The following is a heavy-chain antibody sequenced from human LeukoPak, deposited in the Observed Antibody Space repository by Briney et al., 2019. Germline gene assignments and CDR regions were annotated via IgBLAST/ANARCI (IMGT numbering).Heavy chain of an antibody. CDR3: ACHTDAALDI. D-gene: IGHD2-2*01. CDR2: ISWNSGSI. Sequence: GGSLRLSCAASGFTFDDYAMHWVRQAPGKGLEWVSGISWNSGSIGYADSVKGRFTISRDNAKNSLYLQMNSLRAEDTALYYCACHTDAALDIWGQGTMVTVSS. J-gene: IGHJ3*02. CDR1: GFTFDDYA. V-gene: IGHV3-9*01.